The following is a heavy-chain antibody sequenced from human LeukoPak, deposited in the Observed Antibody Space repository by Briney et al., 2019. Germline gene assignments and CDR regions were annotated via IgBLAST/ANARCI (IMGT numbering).Heavy chain of an antibody. V-gene: IGHV3-7*01. CDR2: IHESGSYQ. Sequence: PGGSLRLSCAASGFTFNNYWMTWVRQAPGKGLEWVAHIHESGSYQNYVDSVRGRFTVSRDNTKRVLYLQMDSLRAEDTAVYYCARDIPGGASFLDQWGQGTLVTVSS. J-gene: IGHJ5*02. D-gene: IGHD5-18*01. CDR1: GFTFNNYW. CDR3: ARDIPGGASFLDQ.